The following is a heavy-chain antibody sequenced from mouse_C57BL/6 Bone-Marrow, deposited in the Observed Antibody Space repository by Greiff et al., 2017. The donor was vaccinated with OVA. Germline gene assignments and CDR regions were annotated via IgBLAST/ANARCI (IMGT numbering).Heavy chain of an antibody. V-gene: IGHV1-72*01. Sequence: QVQLQQPGAELVKPGASVKLSCKASGYTFTSYWMHWVKQRPGRGLEWIGRIDPNSGGTKYNEKFKSKATLTVDKPSSTAYMQLSSLTSEDSAVYYCARDSDYGGTHYYAMDYWGQGTSVTVSS. CDR1: GYTFTSYW. J-gene: IGHJ4*01. CDR2: IDPNSGGT. CDR3: ARDSDYGGTHYYAMDY. D-gene: IGHD2-4*01.